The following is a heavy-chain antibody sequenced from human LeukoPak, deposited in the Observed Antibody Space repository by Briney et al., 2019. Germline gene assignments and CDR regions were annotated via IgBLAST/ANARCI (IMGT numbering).Heavy chain of an antibody. CDR3: AREVYYYDSSTSYRQSYFDY. Sequence: GGSLRLSCAASGFTFSSYEMNWVRQAPGKGLEWVANIKQDGSETYYVDSLKGRFTISRDNAKNSLYLQMNSLRAEDTAVYYCAREVYYYDSSTSYRQSYFDYWGRGTLVTVSS. CDR2: IKQDGSET. V-gene: IGHV3-7*01. CDR1: GFTFSSYE. D-gene: IGHD3-22*01. J-gene: IGHJ4*02.